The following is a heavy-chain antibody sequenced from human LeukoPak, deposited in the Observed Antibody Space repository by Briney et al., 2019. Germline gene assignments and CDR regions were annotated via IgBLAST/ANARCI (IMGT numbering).Heavy chain of an antibody. CDR2: IDPSDSYT. CDR3: ARGNTAMVSWFDP. D-gene: IGHD5-18*01. CDR1: GYGFTSYW. J-gene: IGHJ5*02. V-gene: IGHV5-10-1*01. Sequence: GESLKISCRGSGYGFTSYWISWVRQMPGKGLEWMGRIDPSDSYTNYSPSFQGHVTISADKSISTAYLQWSSLKASDTAMYYCARGNTAMVSWFDPWGQGTLVTVSS.